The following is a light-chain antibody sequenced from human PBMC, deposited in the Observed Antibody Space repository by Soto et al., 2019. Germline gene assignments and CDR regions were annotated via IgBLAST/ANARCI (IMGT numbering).Light chain of an antibody. Sequence: EIVLTQSPGTLSLSPGEPVTLSCRASQTVLSSYVAWRHQKPGQAPRLLIYGASSRATGIPDRFSGSGSGTDFTLTISRLEPEDFGVFYCQQYNNWPPLTFGG. CDR3: QQYNNWPPLT. V-gene: IGKV3-20*01. CDR1: QTVLSSY. J-gene: IGKJ4*01. CDR2: GAS.